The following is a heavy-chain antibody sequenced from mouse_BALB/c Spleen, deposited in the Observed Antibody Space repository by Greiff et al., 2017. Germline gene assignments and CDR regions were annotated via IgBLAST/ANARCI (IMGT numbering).Heavy chain of an antibody. V-gene: IGHV3-2*02. Sequence: EVQLQESGPGLVKPSQSLSLTCTVTGYSITSDYAWNWIRQFPGNKLEWMGYISYSGSTSYNPSLKSRISITRDTSKNQFFLQLNSVTTEDTATYYCARCYDYYAMDYWGQGTSVTVSS. CDR3: ARCYDYYAMDY. J-gene: IGHJ4*01. CDR2: ISYSGST. D-gene: IGHD1-1*02. CDR1: GYSITSDYA.